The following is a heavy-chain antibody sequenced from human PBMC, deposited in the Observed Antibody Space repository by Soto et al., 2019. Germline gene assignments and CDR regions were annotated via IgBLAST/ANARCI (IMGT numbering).Heavy chain of an antibody. CDR2: MNPNRGNT. CDR1: GYTFTSYD. Sequence: ASVKVSCKASGYTFTSYDINWVRQATGQGLEWMGWMNPNRGNTGYAQKFQGRVTMTRNTSISTAYMELSSLRSEDTAVYYCARAFYDFWSGYQSEHFDYWGQGTLVTVSS. V-gene: IGHV1-8*01. D-gene: IGHD3-3*01. J-gene: IGHJ4*02. CDR3: ARAFYDFWSGYQSEHFDY.